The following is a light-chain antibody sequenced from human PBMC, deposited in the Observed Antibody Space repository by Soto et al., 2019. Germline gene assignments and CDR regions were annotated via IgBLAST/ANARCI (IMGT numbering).Light chain of an antibody. Sequence: DIQMTQSPSTLSASVGDRVTITCRASQSISSWLAWYQQKPGKAPKLLIYKASSLESGVPSRFSGSGSGTEFTLTIISLQPDDFATYYGQQYNSYSALTFGGGTKVEIK. CDR2: KAS. V-gene: IGKV1-5*03. CDR1: QSISSW. J-gene: IGKJ4*01. CDR3: QQYNSYSALT.